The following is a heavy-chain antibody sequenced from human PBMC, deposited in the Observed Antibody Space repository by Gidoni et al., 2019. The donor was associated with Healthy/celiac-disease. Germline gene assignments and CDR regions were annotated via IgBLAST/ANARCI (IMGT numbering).Heavy chain of an antibody. Sequence: QVQLVESGGGLVKPGGSLRLSCAASGFTFSDYYMSWIRQAPGKGLEWFSYISSSSSYTNYADSVKGRFTISRDNAKNSLYLQMNSLRAEDTAVYYCARGPSLYSGSYGIDYWGQGTLVTVSS. V-gene: IGHV3-11*06. CDR3: ARGPSLYSGSYGIDY. CDR1: GFTFSDYY. CDR2: ISSSSSYT. J-gene: IGHJ4*02. D-gene: IGHD1-26*01.